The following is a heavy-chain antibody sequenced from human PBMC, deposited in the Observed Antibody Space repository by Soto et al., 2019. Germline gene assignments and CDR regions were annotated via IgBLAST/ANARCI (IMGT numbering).Heavy chain of an antibody. CDR2: IYPGDSDT. Sequence: LQISCKRRGYSFTSSWIGSERQMTRKGLEWMGIIYPGDSDTRYSPSFQGQVTISADKSISTAYLQWSSLKASDTAMYYCASSTGVVVPASYYMDVWGKGTTVTVSS. V-gene: IGHV5-51*01. D-gene: IGHD2-2*01. CDR1: GYSFTSSW. CDR3: ASSTGVVVPASYYMDV. J-gene: IGHJ6*03.